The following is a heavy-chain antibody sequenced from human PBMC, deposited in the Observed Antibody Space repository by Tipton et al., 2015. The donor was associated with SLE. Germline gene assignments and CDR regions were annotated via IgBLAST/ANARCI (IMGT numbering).Heavy chain of an antibody. CDR3: ARGLELPDAFDI. CDR2: IYYSGST. J-gene: IGHJ3*02. V-gene: IGHV4-39*07. D-gene: IGHD1-26*01. Sequence: LRLSCTVSGGSISSSSYYWGWIRQPPGKGLEWIGSIYYSGSTYYNPSLKSRVTISVDTSKNQFSLKLSSVTAADTAVYYCARGLELPDAFDIWGQGTMVTVSS. CDR1: GGSISSSSYY.